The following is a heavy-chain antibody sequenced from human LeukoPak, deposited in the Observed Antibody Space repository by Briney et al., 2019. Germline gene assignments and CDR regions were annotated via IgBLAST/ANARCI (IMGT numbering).Heavy chain of an antibody. D-gene: IGHD5-24*01. CDR1: GGSISSSSYY. CDR2: IYYSGST. V-gene: IGHV4-39*07. Sequence: PSETLSLTCTVSGGSISSSSYYWGWIRQPPGKGLEWIGSIYYSGSTYYNPSLKSRVTISVDTSKNQFSLKLSSVTAADTAVYYCARGDGYPGYFDYWGQGTLVTVSS. J-gene: IGHJ4*02. CDR3: ARGDGYPGYFDY.